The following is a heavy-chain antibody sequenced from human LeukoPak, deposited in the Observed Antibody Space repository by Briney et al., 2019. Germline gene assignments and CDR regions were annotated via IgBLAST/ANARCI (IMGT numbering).Heavy chain of an antibody. CDR1: GGTFSSYA. Sequence: SVKVSCKASGGTFSSYAISWVRQAPGQGLEWMGGIIPIFGTANYAQKFQGRVTITADESTSTAYMELSSLRSEDTAVYYCARAEGYDYVWGSYRPITTFFDYWGQGTLVTVSS. D-gene: IGHD3-16*02. CDR3: ARAEGYDYVWGSYRPITTFFDY. J-gene: IGHJ4*02. V-gene: IGHV1-69*13. CDR2: IIPIFGTA.